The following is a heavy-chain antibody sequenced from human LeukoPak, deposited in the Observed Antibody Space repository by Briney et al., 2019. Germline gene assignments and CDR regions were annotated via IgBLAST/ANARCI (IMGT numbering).Heavy chain of an antibody. J-gene: IGHJ4*02. D-gene: IGHD3-22*01. CDR2: VYNSGST. CDR1: GGSISIYY. Sequence: AETLSLTCTVSGGSISIYYWSWIRQPPGKGLEWIGYVYNSGSTDYNPSLKSRVTISADTSKNQFSLKLSSVIAADTAVYYCARAHDSSGYLFDYWGQGTLVTVSS. CDR3: ARAHDSSGYLFDY. V-gene: IGHV4-59*01.